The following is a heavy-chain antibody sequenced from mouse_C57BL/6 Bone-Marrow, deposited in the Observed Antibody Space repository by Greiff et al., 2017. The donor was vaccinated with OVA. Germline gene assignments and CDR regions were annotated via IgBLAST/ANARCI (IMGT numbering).Heavy chain of an antibody. Sequence: EVQLVESGGGLVQPGGSLSLSCAASGFTFTDYYMSWVRQPPGKALEWLGFIRNKANGYTTEYSASVKGRFTISRDNSQSILYLQMNALRAEDSATYYCARCLYDYAAWFAYWGQGTLVTVSA. D-gene: IGHD2-4*01. V-gene: IGHV7-3*01. CDR2: IRNKANGYTT. CDR3: ARCLYDYAAWFAY. CDR1: GFTFTDYY. J-gene: IGHJ3*01.